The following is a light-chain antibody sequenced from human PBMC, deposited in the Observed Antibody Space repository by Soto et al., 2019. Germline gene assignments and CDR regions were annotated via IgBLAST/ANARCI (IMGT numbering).Light chain of an antibody. CDR1: SSDVGGYNY. CDR2: EVT. CDR3: TSYSGSNTPYG. Sequence: QSALTQPPSASGSPGQSVTISCTGTSSDVGGYNYVSWYQHHPGKAPKLMISEVTNRPSGVPDRFSGSKSGNTASLTVSGLQAEDEADYYCTSYSGSNTPYGFGTGTKVTVL. V-gene: IGLV2-8*01. J-gene: IGLJ1*01.